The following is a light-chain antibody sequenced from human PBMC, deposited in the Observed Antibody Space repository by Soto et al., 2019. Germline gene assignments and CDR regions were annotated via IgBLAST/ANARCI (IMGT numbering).Light chain of an antibody. CDR2: DAS. Sequence: VLTQSPGTLSLSPGEGATLSCRASQSVSSSYLAWYQQKPGQAPRLLIYDASNRATGIPARFSGSGSGTDFTLTISSLEPEDFAVYYCQQRSNWRITFGQGTRLEI. J-gene: IGKJ5*01. CDR3: QQRSNWRIT. V-gene: IGKV3D-20*02. CDR1: QSVSSSY.